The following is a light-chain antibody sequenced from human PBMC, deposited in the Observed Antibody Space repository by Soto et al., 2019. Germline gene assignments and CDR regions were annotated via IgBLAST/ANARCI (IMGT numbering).Light chain of an antibody. J-gene: IGLJ1*01. V-gene: IGLV1-44*01. Sequence: QSVLTRPPSASGTPGQRVTISCSGSSSNIGSNTVNWYQQLPKTAPKLLIYSYNQRPSGVPDRFSGSKSGTSASLAISGLQSEDEADYYCAAWDDGLNGFVFGTGTKVTVL. CDR3: AAWDDGLNGFV. CDR1: SSNIGSNT. CDR2: SYN.